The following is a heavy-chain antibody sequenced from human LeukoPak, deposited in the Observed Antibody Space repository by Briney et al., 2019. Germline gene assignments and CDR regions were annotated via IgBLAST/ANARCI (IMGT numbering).Heavy chain of an antibody. D-gene: IGHD3-10*01. J-gene: IGHJ6*02. V-gene: IGHV4-39*07. CDR2: IYYSGST. CDR3: ARDGALLWFGESSYGMDV. CDR1: GGSISSSSYY. Sequence: SETLSLTCTVSGGSISSSSYYWGWIRQPPGKGLERIGSIYYSGSTYYNPSLKSRVTISVDTSKNQFSLKLSSVTAADTAVYYCARDGALLWFGESSYGMDVWGQGTTVTVSS.